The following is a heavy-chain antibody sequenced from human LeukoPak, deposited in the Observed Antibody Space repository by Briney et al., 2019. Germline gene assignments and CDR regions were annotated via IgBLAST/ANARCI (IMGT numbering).Heavy chain of an antibody. CDR3: AKALTDELMSRSHYDFWSGYHPSGTVYYYMDV. J-gene: IGHJ6*03. CDR1: GFRFSSYA. D-gene: IGHD3-3*01. V-gene: IGHV3-23*01. CDR2: ISSSGSNT. Sequence: GGSLRLSCAASGFRFSSYAMSWVRQAPGKGLEWVSAISSSGSNTNYANSVKGRFIISRDNSKNTPYLQMNSLRAEGTAIYYCAKALTDELMSRSHYDFWSGYHPSGTVYYYMDVWGKGTTVTVSS.